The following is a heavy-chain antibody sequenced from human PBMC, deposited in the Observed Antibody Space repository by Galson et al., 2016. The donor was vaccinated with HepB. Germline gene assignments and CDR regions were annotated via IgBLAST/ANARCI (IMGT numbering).Heavy chain of an antibody. CDR2: TSNEGIYK. D-gene: IGHD2-21*02. CDR3: ARECAGDCSDAFDL. Sequence: SLRLSCAASGFTFRDYAMHWLRQAPGKGLESVAFTSNEGIYKFYADSVRGRFPTSRDNSKKTLYLQMSGLRHEDTAMYFCARECAGDCSDAFDLWGQGTVVTVSS. J-gene: IGHJ3*01. V-gene: IGHV3-30*04. CDR1: GFTFRDYA.